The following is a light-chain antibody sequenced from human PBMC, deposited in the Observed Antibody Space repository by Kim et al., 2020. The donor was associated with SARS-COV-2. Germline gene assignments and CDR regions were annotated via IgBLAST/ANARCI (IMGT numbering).Light chain of an antibody. J-gene: IGLJ2*01. Sequence: GQTVRITCQGDSRRSYYASWYQQKPGQAPVLVIYGKNNRPSGIPDRFSGSSSGNTASLTITGAQAEDEADYYCNSRDSSGNHLKVVFGGGTKLTVL. V-gene: IGLV3-19*01. CDR1: SRRSYY. CDR3: NSRDSSGNHLKVV. CDR2: GKN.